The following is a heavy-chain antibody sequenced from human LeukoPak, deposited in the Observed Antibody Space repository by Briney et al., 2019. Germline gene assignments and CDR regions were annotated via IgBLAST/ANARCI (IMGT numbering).Heavy chain of an antibody. CDR2: INPNSGGT. V-gene: IGHV1-2*02. CDR1: GYTFTGYY. J-gene: IGHJ6*03. D-gene: IGHD3-16*01. CDR3: ARTYVYYYYMDV. Sequence: ASVKVSCKASGYTFTGYYMHWVRQAPGQGLEWMGWINPNSGGTNYAQKFQGRVTMTRDTSISTAYMELSRLRSEDTAVYYCARTYVYYYYMDVWGKGTTVTVSS.